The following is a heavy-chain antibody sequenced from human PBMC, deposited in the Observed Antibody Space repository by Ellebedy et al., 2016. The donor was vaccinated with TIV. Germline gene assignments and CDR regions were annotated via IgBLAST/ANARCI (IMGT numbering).Heavy chain of an antibody. CDR3: AHSRGNQRLYYYYGLDV. CDR2: RNPNSGNT. V-gene: IGHV1-8*01. J-gene: IGHJ6*02. Sequence: ASVKVSCXASGYTFISYDINWVRQATGQGLEWMAWRNPNSGNTGYAQKFQGRVTMTRNSSIGTAYMELSSLRSEDTAVYYCAHSRGNQRLYYYYGLDVWGQGTTVTVSS. D-gene: IGHD3-16*01. CDR1: GYTFISYD.